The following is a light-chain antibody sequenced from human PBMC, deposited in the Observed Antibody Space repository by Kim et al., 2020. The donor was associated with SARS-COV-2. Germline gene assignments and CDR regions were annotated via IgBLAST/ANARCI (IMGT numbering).Light chain of an antibody. V-gene: IGLV4-69*01. CDR1: SGHSSYA. Sequence: QLVLTQSLSASASLGASVKLTCTLSSGHSSYAIAWHQQQPEKGPRYLMKLNSDGSHSKGDGIPDRFSGSSSGAERYLPISSLQSEDEADYYCQTWGTGIRVFGGGTQLTVL. CDR2: LNSDGSH. CDR3: QTWGTGIRV. J-gene: IGLJ3*02.